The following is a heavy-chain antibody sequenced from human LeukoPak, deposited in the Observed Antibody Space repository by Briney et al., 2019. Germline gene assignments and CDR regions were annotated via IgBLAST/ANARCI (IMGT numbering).Heavy chain of an antibody. CDR3: AKDPGPRFVVVTAIPRYFDY. V-gene: IGHV3-23*01. CDR2: ISGSGGST. J-gene: IGHJ4*02. CDR1: GFTFSSYA. D-gene: IGHD2-21*02. Sequence: GGSLRLSCAASGFTFSSYAMSWVRQAPGKGLEWVSAISGSGGSTYYADSVKGRFTISRDNSKNTLYLQMNSLRAEDTAVYYCAKDPGPRFVVVTAIPRYFDYWGQGTLVTVSS.